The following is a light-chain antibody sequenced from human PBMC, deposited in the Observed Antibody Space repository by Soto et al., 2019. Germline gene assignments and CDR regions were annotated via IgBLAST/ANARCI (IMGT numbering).Light chain of an antibody. V-gene: IGKV3-15*01. CDR3: QDYNNWPPMNT. CDR1: QSVSSN. Sequence: EMVRTQSPATLSASPGERATLSCTASQSVSSNLAWYQQKPGQSPSLLIYGASTRATGIPARFSGSGSGTEFPLTISSLESEDSAVYYCQDYNNWPPMNTFGQGAKLEI. J-gene: IGKJ2*01. CDR2: GAS.